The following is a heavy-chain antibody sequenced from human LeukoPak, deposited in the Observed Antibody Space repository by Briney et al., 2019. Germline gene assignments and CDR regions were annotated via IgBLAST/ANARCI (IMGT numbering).Heavy chain of an antibody. CDR2: IYTSGST. D-gene: IGHD2-15*01. CDR3: ARVDDRFGSGPFDY. J-gene: IGHJ4*02. V-gene: IGHV4-61*02. CDR1: GGSISSGSYY. Sequence: PSQTLSLTCTVSGGSISSGSYYWSWIRQPAGKGLEWIGRIYTSGSTNYNPSLKSRVTISVDTSKNQFSLKLSSVTAADTAVYYCARVDDRFGSGPFDYWGQGTLVTVSS.